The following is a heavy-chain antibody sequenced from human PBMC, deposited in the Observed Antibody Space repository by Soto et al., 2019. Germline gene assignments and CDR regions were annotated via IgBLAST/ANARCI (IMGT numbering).Heavy chain of an antibody. CDR3: ARVRGGWLKDDAFDI. V-gene: IGHV5-51*01. CDR1: GYSFTSYW. CDR2: IYPGDSDP. Sequence: GESLKISCKGSGYSFTSYWIGWVCQMPGKGLEWMGIIYPGDSDPRYSPSFQGQVTISADKSISTAYLQWSSLKASDTAMYYCARVRGGWLKDDAFDIWGQGTMVTVSS. J-gene: IGHJ3*02. D-gene: IGHD6-19*01.